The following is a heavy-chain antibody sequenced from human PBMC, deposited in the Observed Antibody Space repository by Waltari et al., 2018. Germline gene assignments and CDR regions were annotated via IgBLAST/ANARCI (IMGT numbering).Heavy chain of an antibody. J-gene: IGHJ4*02. Sequence: EVQLLESGGGLVQPGGSLRLSCAASGFTFSSYAMSWVRQAPGKGLEWVSAISGSGGSTYYSDSGKGRFTIARDNSKNTLYLQMNSLRAEDTAVYYCAKDQLYDFWSGYYHFDYWGQGTLVTVSS. CDR2: ISGSGGST. D-gene: IGHD3-3*01. CDR3: AKDQLYDFWSGYYHFDY. CDR1: GFTFSSYA. V-gene: IGHV3-23*01.